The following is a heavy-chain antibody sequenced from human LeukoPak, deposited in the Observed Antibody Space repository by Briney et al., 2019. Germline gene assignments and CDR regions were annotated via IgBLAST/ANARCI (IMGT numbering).Heavy chain of an antibody. CDR3: ARDNYYGSRRTYYYYYMDV. CDR2: INPNSGGT. Sequence: ASVKVSCKASGYTFTGYYMHWVRQAPGQGLEWMGRINPNSGGTNYAQKFQGRVTMTRDTSISTAYMELSRLRSDDTAVYYCARDNYYGSRRTYYYYYMDVWGKGTTVTVSS. D-gene: IGHD3-10*01. CDR1: GYTFTGYY. J-gene: IGHJ6*03. V-gene: IGHV1-2*06.